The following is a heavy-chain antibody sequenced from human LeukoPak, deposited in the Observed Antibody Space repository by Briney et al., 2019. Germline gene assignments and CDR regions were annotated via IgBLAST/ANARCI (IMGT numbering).Heavy chain of an antibody. J-gene: IGHJ4*02. CDR1: GASISIYY. V-gene: IGHV4-59*01. D-gene: IGHD3-10*01. CDR3: VRDRELNY. Sequence: SETLSLTCTVSGASISIYYWGWIRQPPGRGLEWIGYIYNSGSTNYTPSLKSRVTISVDTSKNQFSLNLGSVTAADTAVYYCVRDRELNYWGQGTLVTVSS. CDR2: IYNSGST.